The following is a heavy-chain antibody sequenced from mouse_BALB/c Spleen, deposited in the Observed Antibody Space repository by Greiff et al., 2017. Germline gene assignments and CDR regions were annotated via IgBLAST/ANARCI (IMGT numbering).Heavy chain of an antibody. CDR1: GFTFSSFG. V-gene: IGHV5-17*02. CDR2: ISSGSSTI. CDR3: ARGGSTMGLYYAMDY. J-gene: IGHJ4*01. D-gene: IGHD2-1*01. Sequence: EVQVVESGGGLVQPGGSRKLSCAASGFTFSSFGMHWVRQAPEKGLELVAYISSGSSTIYYADTVKGRFTISRDNPKNTLFLQMTSLRSEDTAMYYCARGGSTMGLYYAMDYWGQGTSVTVSS.